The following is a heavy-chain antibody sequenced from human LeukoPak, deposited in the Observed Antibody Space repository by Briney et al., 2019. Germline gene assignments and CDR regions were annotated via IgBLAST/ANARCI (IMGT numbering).Heavy chain of an antibody. CDR3: MGADTAMVH. CDR2: IKQDGSEK. Sequence: GGSLRLSCAASGFTFSSYWMSWVRQAPGKGLEWAANIKQDGSEKYYADSVKGRFTISRDNSRNTLYLQMNSLRAEDTAVYYCMGADTAMVHWGQGTLVTVSS. D-gene: IGHD5-18*01. V-gene: IGHV3-7*01. CDR1: GFTFSSYW. J-gene: IGHJ4*02.